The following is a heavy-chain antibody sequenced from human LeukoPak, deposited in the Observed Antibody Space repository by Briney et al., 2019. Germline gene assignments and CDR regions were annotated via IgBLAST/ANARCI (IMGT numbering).Heavy chain of an antibody. J-gene: IGHJ4*02. D-gene: IGHD2-2*01. V-gene: IGHV3-30*03. Sequence: PGGSLRLSCAASGFGLRNYGMHGVRQAPGKGLEWVAIIFYDGSDEYYAESAKGRFTISRDNSKNTLYLQMNSLRPEDTAVYYCAYCPSPTSCYGLQLQYWGQGTLVTVSS. CDR1: GFGLRNYG. CDR3: AYCPSPTSCYGLQLQY. CDR2: IFYDGSDE.